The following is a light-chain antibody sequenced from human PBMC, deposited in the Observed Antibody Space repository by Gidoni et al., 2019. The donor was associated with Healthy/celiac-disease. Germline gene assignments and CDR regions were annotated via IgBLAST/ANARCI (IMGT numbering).Light chain of an antibody. V-gene: IGKV3-11*01. J-gene: IGKJ5*01. Sequence: EIVLTQSPATLSFSPGERATLSCRASQSVSSYLAWYQHKPGQAPRLLIYDASNRATGFPARFSGSGSGTYFTLTISSLEPEDFAVYYCQQRSNWPPITFGQGTRLEIK. CDR1: QSVSSY. CDR2: DAS. CDR3: QQRSNWPPIT.